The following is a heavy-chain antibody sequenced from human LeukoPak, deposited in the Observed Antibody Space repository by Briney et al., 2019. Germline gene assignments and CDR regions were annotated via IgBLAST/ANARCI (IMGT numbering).Heavy chain of an antibody. CDR3: ARQAGEGPYYYYYMDV. D-gene: IGHD7-27*01. Sequence: RASVKVSCKASGYTFIAYYIHWLRHVPGQGLEWMGWLSPSSGGTNYAQKFQGRVTMTRDTSISTAYMELSRLRSDDTAVYYCARQAGEGPYYYYYMDVWGKGTTVTISS. CDR1: GYTFIAYY. J-gene: IGHJ6*03. V-gene: IGHV1-2*02. CDR2: LSPSSGGT.